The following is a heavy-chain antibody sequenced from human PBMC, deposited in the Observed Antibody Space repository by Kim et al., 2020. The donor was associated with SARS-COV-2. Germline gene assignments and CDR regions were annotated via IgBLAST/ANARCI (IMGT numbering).Heavy chain of an antibody. Sequence: SVKVSCKASGGTFSSYAISWVRQAPGQGLEWMGGIIPIFGTANYAQKFQGRVTITADESTSTADMELSSLRSEDTAVYYCARGGWALRGSRGYYYYYGMDVWGQGTTVTVSS. CDR2: IIPIFGTA. D-gene: IGHD4-17*01. V-gene: IGHV1-69*13. CDR1: GGTFSSYA. CDR3: ARGGWALRGSRGYYYYYGMDV. J-gene: IGHJ6*02.